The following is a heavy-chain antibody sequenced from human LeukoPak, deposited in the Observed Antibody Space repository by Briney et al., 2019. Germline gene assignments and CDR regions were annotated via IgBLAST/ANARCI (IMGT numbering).Heavy chain of an antibody. CDR3: ARGTTYSNYVGY. CDR1: GGTFSSYA. D-gene: IGHD4-11*01. V-gene: IGHV1-69*13. J-gene: IGHJ4*02. Sequence: GASVKVSCKASGGTFSSYAISWVRQAPGQGLEWMGGIIPIFGTANYAQKFQGRVTITADESTSTAYMELSSLRSEDTAVYYCARGTTYSNYVGYWGQGTLVTVSS. CDR2: IIPIFGTA.